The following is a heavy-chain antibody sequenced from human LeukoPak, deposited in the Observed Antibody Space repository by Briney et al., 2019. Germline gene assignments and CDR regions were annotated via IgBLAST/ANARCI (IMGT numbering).Heavy chain of an antibody. D-gene: IGHD2-15*01. CDR1: GYTLTELS. CDR3: ARSDSYTWFDP. Sequence: GASVKVSCKVSGYTLTELSMHWVRQAPGQGLEWMGWINPDSGGTSYAQKFQGRVTMTRDTSISTVYVELSRLRSDDTAVYYCARSDSYTWFDPWGQGTLVTVSS. V-gene: IGHV1-2*02. CDR2: INPDSGGT. J-gene: IGHJ5*02.